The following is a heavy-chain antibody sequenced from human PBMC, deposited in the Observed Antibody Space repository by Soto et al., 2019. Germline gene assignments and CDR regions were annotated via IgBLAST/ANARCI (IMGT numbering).Heavy chain of an antibody. J-gene: IGHJ3*01. D-gene: IGHD3-3*01. Sequence: VKVSCKASVFTSSGISWVRQAPGQRLEWMGWISTHNGNTMYAQKFQGRVIMTMDTSTTTVYMELRSLRPDDTAVYLCAREGILGLFDAYDLWGQGTMVTVSS. CDR2: ISTHNGNT. CDR3: AREGILGLFDAYDL. CDR1: VFTSSG. V-gene: IGHV1-18*04.